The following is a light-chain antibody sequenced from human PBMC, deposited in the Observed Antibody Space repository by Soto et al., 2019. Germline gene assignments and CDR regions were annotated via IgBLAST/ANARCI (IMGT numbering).Light chain of an antibody. CDR1: SSDVAAHNF. CDR3: SSYTTSNTVV. CDR2: DVT. J-gene: IGLJ2*01. Sequence: QSALTQPASVSESPGQSITISCTGSSSDVAAHNFVSWYQHHPDKAPKLIIYDVTNRPSGVSNRFSGSKSGTTASLTISGLQAEDEADYYRSSYTTSNTVVFGGGTKLTVL. V-gene: IGLV2-14*03.